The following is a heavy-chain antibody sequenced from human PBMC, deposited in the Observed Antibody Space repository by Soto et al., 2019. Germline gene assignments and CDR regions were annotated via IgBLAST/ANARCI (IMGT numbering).Heavy chain of an antibody. D-gene: IGHD2-2*01. J-gene: IGHJ6*02. Sequence: ASVKVSCKASGYTFTGYYIHWVREAPGQGLEWMGWINPQTVGTSYAQKFQGRVTLSRDTSINTAYLELSRLTFDDAAVYFCARERYQVISYGMDVWGQGTTVTVSS. CDR2: INPQTVGT. CDR3: ARERYQVISYGMDV. V-gene: IGHV1-2*02. CDR1: GYTFTGYY.